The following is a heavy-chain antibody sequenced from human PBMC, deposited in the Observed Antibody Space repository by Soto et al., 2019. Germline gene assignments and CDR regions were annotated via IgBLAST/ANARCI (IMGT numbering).Heavy chain of an antibody. J-gene: IGHJ4*02. Sequence: QVQLVETGGGVVQPGRSLRLSCAASGFSFSTYGMHWVRQTPGKGLEWVAVIWYDGNTKFYADSVKGRFVISRDNSNDTLYLQRNSLRAEDTAVYYCARGHGGNNEWEYWGQGTLVTVS. CDR1: GFSFSTYG. CDR3: ARGHGGNNEWEY. D-gene: IGHD1-26*01. CDR2: IWYDGNTK. V-gene: IGHV3-33*01.